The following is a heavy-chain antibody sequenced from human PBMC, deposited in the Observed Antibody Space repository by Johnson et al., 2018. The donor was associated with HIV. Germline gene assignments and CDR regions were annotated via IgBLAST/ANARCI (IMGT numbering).Heavy chain of an antibody. D-gene: IGHD3-10*01. V-gene: IGHV3-7*04. Sequence: MLLVESGGGLVQPGGSRRLSCAGSGFTFNFHWMTWVRQAPGKGLEWVAIIKEHGGETYYVDSVKGRFTISRDNANNLLYLQMRSLGVEDTAVYYCARESGHFGVSAFDMWGQGTMVTVSS. J-gene: IGHJ3*02. CDR3: ARESGHFGVSAFDM. CDR1: GFTFNFHW. CDR2: IKEHGGET.